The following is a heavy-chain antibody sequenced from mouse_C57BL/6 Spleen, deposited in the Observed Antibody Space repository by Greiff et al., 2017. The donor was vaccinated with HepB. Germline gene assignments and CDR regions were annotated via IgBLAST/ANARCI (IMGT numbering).Heavy chain of an antibody. Sequence: VQLQQSGAELMKPGASVKLSCKATGYTFTGYWIEWVKQRPGHGLEWIGEILPGSGSTNYNEKFKGKATLTADTSSNTAYMQLSSLTTEDSAIYYCARGGPWFAYWGQGTLVTVSA. CDR1: GYTFTGYW. CDR2: ILPGSGST. J-gene: IGHJ3*01. D-gene: IGHD1-1*02. V-gene: IGHV1-9*01. CDR3: ARGGPWFAY.